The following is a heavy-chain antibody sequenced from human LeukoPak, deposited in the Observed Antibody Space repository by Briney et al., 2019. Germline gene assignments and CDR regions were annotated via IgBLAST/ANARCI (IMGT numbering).Heavy chain of an antibody. CDR2: IYSGGST. J-gene: IGHJ4*02. Sequence: GGSLRLSCAASGFTVSSNYISWVRQAPGKGLEWVSVIYSGGSTYYADSVKGRFTISRDNSKNTLYLQMSSLRAEDTAVYYCARDIQTGSAAAGTVGYWGQGTLVTVSS. D-gene: IGHD6-13*01. CDR1: GFTVSSNY. CDR3: ARDIQTGSAAAGTVGY. V-gene: IGHV3-53*01.